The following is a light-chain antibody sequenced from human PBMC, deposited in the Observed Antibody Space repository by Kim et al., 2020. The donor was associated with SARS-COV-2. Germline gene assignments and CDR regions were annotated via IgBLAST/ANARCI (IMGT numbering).Light chain of an antibody. Sequence: EIVLTQSPGTLSLSPGERATLSCRASQSVSSSYLAWYQQKPGQAPRLLIYGASSRATGIPDRCSGSGSGTDFTITISRLEPEDFAVYYCQQYGSPPYTFGQGTKLEI. J-gene: IGKJ2*01. CDR1: QSVSSSY. V-gene: IGKV3-20*01. CDR3: QQYGSPPYT. CDR2: GAS.